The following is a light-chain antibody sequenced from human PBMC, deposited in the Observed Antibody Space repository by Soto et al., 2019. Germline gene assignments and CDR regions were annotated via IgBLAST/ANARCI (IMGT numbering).Light chain of an antibody. CDR2: GAS. CDR3: QQYNDWPRT. CDR1: QSVSSN. V-gene: IGKV3-15*01. J-gene: IGKJ1*01. Sequence: ILMTQSPATLSVSPGERATLSCRASQSVSSNLAWYQQEPGQGPRLLIYGASTRATGIPARFSGSGSGTEFTLTISSLQSEDFAVYFCQQYNDWPRTFGQGTKV.